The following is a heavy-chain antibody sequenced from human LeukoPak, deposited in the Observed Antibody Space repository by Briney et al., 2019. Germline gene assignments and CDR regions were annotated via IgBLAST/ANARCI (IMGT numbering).Heavy chain of an antibody. D-gene: IGHD3-16*02. J-gene: IGHJ4*02. Sequence: GGSLRLSCVASGFTFSDYAMSWVRQAPGKGLEWVSGISDSGAGTYYTDSVKGRCTISRDNSKNTVSLQMDNPRAEDTAVYFCARHDSFIPYWGQGTLVTVSS. CDR1: GFTFSDYA. V-gene: IGHV3-23*01. CDR2: ISDSGAGT. CDR3: ARHDSFIPY.